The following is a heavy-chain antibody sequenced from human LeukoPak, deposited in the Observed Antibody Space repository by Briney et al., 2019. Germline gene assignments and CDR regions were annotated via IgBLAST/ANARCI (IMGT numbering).Heavy chain of an antibody. V-gene: IGHV1-69*04. Sequence: GASVKVSCKASGGTFSSYAISWVRQAPGQGLEWMGRIIPILGIANYAQKFQGRVTITADKSTSTAYMEPSSLRSEDTAVYYCARTVAGFDYYYYGMDVWGQGTTVTVSS. J-gene: IGHJ6*02. D-gene: IGHD6-19*01. CDR2: IIPILGIA. CDR1: GGTFSSYA. CDR3: ARTVAGFDYYYYGMDV.